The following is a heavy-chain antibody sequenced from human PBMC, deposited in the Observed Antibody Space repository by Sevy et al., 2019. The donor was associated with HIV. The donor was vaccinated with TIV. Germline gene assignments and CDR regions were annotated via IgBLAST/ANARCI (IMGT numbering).Heavy chain of an antibody. J-gene: IGHJ4*02. CDR3: AKEGGSHYDTSGSFDD. Sequence: GGSLRLSCTTSGFTFSIYAMSWVRQAPGKGLEWVSAISGSGSSTYYADSVKGRFTISRDNSKNTLYLQMNSLRAEDTALFYCAKEGGSHYDTSGSFDDWGQGTRVTVSS. V-gene: IGHV3-23*01. CDR1: GFTFSIYA. CDR2: ISGSGSST. D-gene: IGHD3-22*01.